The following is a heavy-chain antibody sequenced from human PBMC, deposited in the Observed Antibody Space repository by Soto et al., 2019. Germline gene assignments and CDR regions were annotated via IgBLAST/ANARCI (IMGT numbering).Heavy chain of an antibody. J-gene: IGHJ3*02. CDR3: AREAMPAGPGDVFDI. CDR1: GFTFSEYD. V-gene: IGHV3-23*01. D-gene: IGHD6-13*01. CDR2: VSKTGLTT. Sequence: GGSLRLSCVASGFTFSEYDMTWVRQAPGKGLEWVSTVSKTGLTTYYADSVKGRFTISRDNSKNTVSLQMNSLRAEDTAVYYCAREAMPAGPGDVFDIWGQGTMVTVS.